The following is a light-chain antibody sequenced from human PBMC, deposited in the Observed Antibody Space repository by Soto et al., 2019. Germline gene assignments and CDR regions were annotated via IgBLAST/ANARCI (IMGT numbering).Light chain of an antibody. Sequence: EIVLTQSPGTLSLSPGERATLSCRASQSVSRGYLAWYQQKPGQPPRLLIYGASTRATGIPDRFSGSGSGTDFTLTISRLEPEDFAVYSCQQYGSTPYTFGQGTKMEIK. J-gene: IGKJ2*01. CDR1: QSVSRGY. V-gene: IGKV3-20*01. CDR3: QQYGSTPYT. CDR2: GAS.